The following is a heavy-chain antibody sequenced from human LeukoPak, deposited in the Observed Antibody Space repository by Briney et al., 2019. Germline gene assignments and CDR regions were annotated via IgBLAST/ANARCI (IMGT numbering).Heavy chain of an antibody. J-gene: IGHJ5*02. Sequence: PSETLSLTCTVSGGSISSSSYYWGWIRQPPGQGLEWIGSIYYSGSTYYNPSLKSRVTISVYTSKNQFSLKLSSVTAADTAVYYCASPKMNSGWFDPWGQGTLVTVSS. D-gene: IGHD6-19*01. CDR2: IYYSGST. V-gene: IGHV4-39*01. CDR1: GGSISSSSYY. CDR3: ASPKMNSGWFDP.